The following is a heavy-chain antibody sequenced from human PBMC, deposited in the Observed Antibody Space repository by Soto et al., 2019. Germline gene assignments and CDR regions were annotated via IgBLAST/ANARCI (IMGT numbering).Heavy chain of an antibody. D-gene: IGHD2-21*01. J-gene: IGHJ4*02. Sequence: PSETLSLTCTVSGGSISGSYWSWIRQPPGKRLEWIGYIYHSGSTNSNPSLKSRVTISVDTSKNQFSLNPTSVSVADTAVYYRARGGGEYDYWGQGTLVTVSS. CDR2: IYHSGST. CDR1: GGSISGSY. V-gene: IGHV4-59*08. CDR3: ARGGGEYDY.